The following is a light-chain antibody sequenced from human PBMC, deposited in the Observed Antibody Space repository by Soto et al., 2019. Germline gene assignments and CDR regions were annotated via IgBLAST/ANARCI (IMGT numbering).Light chain of an antibody. J-gene: IGKJ5*01. CDR3: QQRSNWSPTT. CDR1: QSVSSY. CDR2: DAS. Sequence: EIVLTQSPATLSLSPGERATLSCRASQSVSSYLAWYQQKPGQAPRLLIYDASNRATGIPARFSGSGSGTDFTLTISSLEPDDFSVYYCQQRSNWSPTTFGQGTRLEIK. V-gene: IGKV3-11*01.